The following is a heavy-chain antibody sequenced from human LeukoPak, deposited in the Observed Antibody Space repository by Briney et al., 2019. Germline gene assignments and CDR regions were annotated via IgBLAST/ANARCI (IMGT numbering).Heavy chain of an antibody. V-gene: IGHV4-30-4*01. CDR1: GGSISSGDYY. D-gene: IGHD3-10*01. Sequence: SETLSLTCTVSGGSISSGDYYWSWIRQPPGKGLEWIGYIYYSGSTYYNPSLKSRVTISVDTSKNQFSLKLSSVTAADTAVYYCARGRYGLYGSGSYYLDYWGQGPWSPSPQ. CDR2: IYYSGST. J-gene: IGHJ4*02. CDR3: ARGRYGLYGSGSYYLDY.